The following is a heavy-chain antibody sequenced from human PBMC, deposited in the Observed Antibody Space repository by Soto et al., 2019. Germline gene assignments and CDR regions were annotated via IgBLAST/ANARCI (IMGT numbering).Heavy chain of an antibody. V-gene: IGHV3-23*01. J-gene: IGHJ4*02. CDR3: AKRAAGTSFDY. D-gene: IGHD6-13*01. Sequence: EVQLLESGGGFVQPGGSLRLSCAASGFTFSSYAMSWVRQAPGKGLGWVSVISGSGGSTYYADSVKGRFTISRDNSKNTLYLQMNSQRAEDTAVYYCAKRAAGTSFDYWGQGTLVTVSS. CDR2: ISGSGGST. CDR1: GFTFSSYA.